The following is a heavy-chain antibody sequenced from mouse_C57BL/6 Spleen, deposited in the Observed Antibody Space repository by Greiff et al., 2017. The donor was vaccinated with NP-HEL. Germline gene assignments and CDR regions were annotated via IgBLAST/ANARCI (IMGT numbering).Heavy chain of an antibody. CDR2: INPSSGYT. CDR1: GYTFTSYT. Sequence: VQLVESGAELARPGASVKMSCKASGYTFTSYTMHWVKQRPGQGLEWIGYINPSSGYTKYNQKFKDKATLTADKSSSTAYMQLSSLTSEDSAVYYCAREGGTDLDYWGQGTTLTVSS. V-gene: IGHV1-4*01. CDR3: AREGGTDLDY. J-gene: IGHJ2*01. D-gene: IGHD4-1*01.